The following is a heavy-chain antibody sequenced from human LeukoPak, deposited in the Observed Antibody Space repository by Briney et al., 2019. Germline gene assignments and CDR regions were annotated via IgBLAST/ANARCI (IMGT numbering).Heavy chain of an antibody. D-gene: IGHD6-13*01. CDR2: IIPIFGTA. J-gene: IGHJ4*02. CDR1: GGSFGRYA. CDR3: ARVVAAAGTV. Sequence: SVKVSCKAPGGSFGRYAISWVRQAPGQGLEWMGGIIPIFGTANYAQKFQGRVTITADESTSTAYMELSSLRSEDTAVYYCARVVAAAGTVWGQGTLVTVSS. V-gene: IGHV1-69*13.